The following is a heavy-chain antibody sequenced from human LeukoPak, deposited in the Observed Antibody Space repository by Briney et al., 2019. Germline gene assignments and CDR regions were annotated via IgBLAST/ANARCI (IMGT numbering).Heavy chain of an antibody. J-gene: IGHJ4*02. V-gene: IGHV3-64*01. Sequence: GGSLRLSCAASGFAFSTYAMHWVRQAPGKGLEYVSAISSNGGSTYYANSVKGRFTISRDNSKNTLFLQMGSLRAEDMAVYYCARDSGGDAYNDYFDCWGQGTLVTVSS. CDR2: ISSNGGST. CDR1: GFAFSTYA. D-gene: IGHD5-24*01. CDR3: ARDSGGDAYNDYFDC.